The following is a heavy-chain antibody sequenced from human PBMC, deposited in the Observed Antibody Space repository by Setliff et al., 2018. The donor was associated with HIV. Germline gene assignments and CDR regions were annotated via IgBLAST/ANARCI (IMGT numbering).Heavy chain of an antibody. CDR3: ARSQPDTIFGVVIFDY. J-gene: IGHJ4*02. Sequence: KPSETLSLTCAVYGGSFSGYYWSWIRQPPGKGLEWIGEINHSGSTNYNPSLKSRVTISLAASKNQFSLKLTSVTAADTAVYYCARSQPDTIFGVVIFDYWGQGKMVTVSS. V-gene: IGHV4-34*01. CDR2: INHSGST. CDR1: GGSFSGYY. D-gene: IGHD3-3*01.